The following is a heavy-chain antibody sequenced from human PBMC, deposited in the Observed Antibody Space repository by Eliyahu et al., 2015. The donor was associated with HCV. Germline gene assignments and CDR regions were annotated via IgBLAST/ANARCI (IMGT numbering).Heavy chain of an antibody. CDR3: ARDLDGYYDSSGEYYYYYGMDV. CDR2: TSRXSXYT. V-gene: IGHV3-21*05. Sequence: APGQAXEWVXXTSRXSXYTYHADSGKGRFTISRDNAKNSLYLQMNSLRAEDTAVYYCARDLDGYYDSSGEYYYYYGMDVWGQGTTVTVSS. D-gene: IGHD3-22*01. J-gene: IGHJ6*02.